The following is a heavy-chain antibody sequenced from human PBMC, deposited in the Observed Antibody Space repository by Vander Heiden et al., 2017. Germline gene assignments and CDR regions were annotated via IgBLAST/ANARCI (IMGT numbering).Heavy chain of an antibody. CDR1: GGSISSSRYY. CDR2: IYYSGTT. J-gene: IGHJ4*02. Sequence: QLQLQESGPGLVKPSETLSLTCTVSGGSISSSRYYWGWIRQPPGRGLEWIGNIYYSGTTDYNPSLKSRVTISVDTSKNQFSLNLNSVTAADTAVYYCARGPTVNYFDYWGQGTLVTVSS. CDR3: ARGPTVNYFDY. V-gene: IGHV4-39*01. D-gene: IGHD4-17*01.